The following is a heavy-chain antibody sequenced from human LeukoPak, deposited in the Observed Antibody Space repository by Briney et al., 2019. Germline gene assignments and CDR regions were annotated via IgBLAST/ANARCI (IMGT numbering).Heavy chain of an antibody. CDR1: GYTFTSYG. CDR2: ISVFNGNT. D-gene: IGHD3/OR15-3a*01. Sequence: ASVKVSCKASGYTFTSYGISWVRQAPGQGLEWMGWISVFNGNTNYAQKLQGRVTMATDTSTSTAYMELRSLRSDDTAVYYCARDDVDWGFGYGMDVWGQGTTVTVSS. CDR3: ARDDVDWGFGYGMDV. J-gene: IGHJ6*02. V-gene: IGHV1-18*01.